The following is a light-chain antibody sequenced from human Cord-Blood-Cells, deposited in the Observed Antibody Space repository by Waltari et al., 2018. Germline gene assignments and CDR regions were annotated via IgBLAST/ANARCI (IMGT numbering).Light chain of an antibody. CDR3: QAWDSSTVV. CDR2: QDS. CDR1: KLGDKY. Sequence: SYELTQPPSVSVSPGQTASITCSGDKLGDKYACWYQQKPGQSPVLVIYQDSKRPSGNPERFSGPNSGNTATLTISGTQAMDEADYYCQAWDSSTVVFGGGTKLTVL. J-gene: IGLJ2*01. V-gene: IGLV3-1*01.